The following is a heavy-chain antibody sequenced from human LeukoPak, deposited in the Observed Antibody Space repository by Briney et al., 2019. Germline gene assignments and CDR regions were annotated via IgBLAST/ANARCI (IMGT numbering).Heavy chain of an antibody. D-gene: IGHD3-16*01. CDR1: VFTFSNAW. V-gene: IGHV3-15*01. J-gene: IGHJ3*02. CDR2: IKSKTDGGTT. Sequence: GGSLRLSCAASVFTFSNAWMSWVRRAPGRGLEWVGRIKSKTDGGTTDYAAPVKGRFIISRDDSKNTLSLQMNSLKTEDTSGYYCTSRSHMFGGAFDIWGQGTMVTVSS. CDR3: TSRSHMFGGAFDI.